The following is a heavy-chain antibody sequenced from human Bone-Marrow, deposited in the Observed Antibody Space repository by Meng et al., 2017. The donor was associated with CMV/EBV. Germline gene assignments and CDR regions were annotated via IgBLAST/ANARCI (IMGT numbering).Heavy chain of an antibody. CDR3: AREREMATISGFDY. CDR2: ISYDGSNK. J-gene: IGHJ4*02. CDR1: GFTFSSYA. Sequence: GESLKISCAASGFTFSSYAMHWVRQAPGKGLEWVAVISYDGSNKYYADSVKGRFTISRDNSKNTLYLQMNSLRAEDTAVYYCAREREMATISGFDYWGQGTLVTVSS. V-gene: IGHV3-30-3*01. D-gene: IGHD5-24*01.